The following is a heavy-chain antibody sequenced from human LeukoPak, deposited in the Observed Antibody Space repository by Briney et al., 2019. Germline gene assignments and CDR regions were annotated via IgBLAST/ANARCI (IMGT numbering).Heavy chain of an antibody. CDR3: ARSEQWLDFDY. D-gene: IGHD6-19*01. J-gene: IGHJ4*02. CDR1: GFTFSSYS. V-gene: IGHV3-21*01. Sequence: GGSLRLSCAASGFTFSSYSMNSVRQATGKGLEWVSSISSSSSYIYYADSVKGRFTISRDDAKNSLYLQMNSLRAEDTAAYYCARSEQWLDFDYWGQGTLVTVSS. CDR2: ISSSSSYI.